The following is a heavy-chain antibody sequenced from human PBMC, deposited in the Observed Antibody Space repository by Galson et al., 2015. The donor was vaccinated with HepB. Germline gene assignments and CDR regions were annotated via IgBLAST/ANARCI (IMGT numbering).Heavy chain of an antibody. CDR1: GFTFSSYA. CDR2: ISYDGSNK. D-gene: IGHD2-2*01. V-gene: IGHV3-30-3*01. J-gene: IGHJ4*02. Sequence: SLRLSCAASGFTFSSYAMHWVRQAPGKGLEWVAVISYDGSNKYYADSVKGRFTISRDNSKNTLYLQMNSLRAEDTAVYYCARDAGDIVVVPAARGYFDYWGQGTLVTVSS. CDR3: ARDAGDIVVVPAARGYFDY.